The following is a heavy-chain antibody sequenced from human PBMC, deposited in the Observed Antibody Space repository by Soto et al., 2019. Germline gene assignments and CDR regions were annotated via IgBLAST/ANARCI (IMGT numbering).Heavy chain of an antibody. CDR1: GFSLSTSGMC. V-gene: IGHV2-70*11. J-gene: IGHJ4*02. CDR2: IDWDDDK. Sequence: QSGPTLVNPTQTLTLTCTFSGFSLSTSGMCVSWIRQPPGKALEWLARIDWDDDKYYSTSLKTRLTISKDTSKNQVVLTMTNMDPVDTATYYCARVTYYYDSSGYYPLVPFDYWGQGTLVTVSS. CDR3: ARVTYYYDSSGYYPLVPFDY. D-gene: IGHD3-22*01.